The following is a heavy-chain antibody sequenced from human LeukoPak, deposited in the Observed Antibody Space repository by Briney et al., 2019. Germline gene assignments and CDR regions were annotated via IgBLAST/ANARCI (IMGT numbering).Heavy chain of an antibody. CDR3: ARESYGDPFDY. J-gene: IGHJ4*02. V-gene: IGHV4-34*01. CDR2: INHSGST. Sequence: SETLSLTCAVYGGSFSGCYWSWIRQPPGKGLEWIGEINHSGSTNYNPSLKSRVTISVDTSKNQFSLKLSSVTAADTAVYYCARESYGDPFDYWGQGTLVTVSS. CDR1: GGSFSGCY. D-gene: IGHD4-17*01.